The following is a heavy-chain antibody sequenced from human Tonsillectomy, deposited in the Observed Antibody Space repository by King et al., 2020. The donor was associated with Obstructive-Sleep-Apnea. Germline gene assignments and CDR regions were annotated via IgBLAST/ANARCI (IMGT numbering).Heavy chain of an antibody. CDR2: MNPHSGKT. CDR3: AGGSRSFDS. J-gene: IGHJ5*01. CDR1: GYTFTSYD. V-gene: IGHV1-8*01. Sequence: VQLVESGAEVKKPGASVKVSCKASGYTFTSYDINWVRQATGQGLEWMGWMNPHSGKTGYTQSFQGRVTMTRNTSINTAYMELSSLRSEDTAGNFCAGGSRSFDSWGQGTPVTVSS.